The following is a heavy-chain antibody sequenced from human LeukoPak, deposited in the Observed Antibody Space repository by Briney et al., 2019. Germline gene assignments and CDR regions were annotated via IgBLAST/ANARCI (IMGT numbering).Heavy chain of an antibody. Sequence: PGGSLRLSCAASGFPYRSYAMSWVRQAPGEGLEWVSAISGSGGSTYYADSVKGRFTISRDNSKNTLYLQMNSLRAEDTAVYYCAKGAYYYDSSGYYYYFDYWGQGTLVTVSS. J-gene: IGHJ4*02. CDR3: AKGAYYYDSSGYYYYFDY. V-gene: IGHV3-23*01. CDR1: GFPYRSYA. CDR2: ISGSGGST. D-gene: IGHD3-22*01.